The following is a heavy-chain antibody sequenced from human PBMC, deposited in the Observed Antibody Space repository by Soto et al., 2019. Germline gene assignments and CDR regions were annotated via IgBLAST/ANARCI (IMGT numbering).Heavy chain of an antibody. V-gene: IGHV3-66*01. Sequence: EVQLVESGGGLVQPGGCLRLSCAASGFTVSSNYMSWVRQAPGKGLEWVSVIYSGGTTYYADSVKGRFTISRDNSKNTLYLQMNSQRAEDTAVYYCARNGDSSDYRGWFDPWGQGTLVTVSS. J-gene: IGHJ5*02. CDR1: GFTVSSNY. CDR2: IYSGGTT. D-gene: IGHD3-22*01. CDR3: ARNGDSSDYRGWFDP.